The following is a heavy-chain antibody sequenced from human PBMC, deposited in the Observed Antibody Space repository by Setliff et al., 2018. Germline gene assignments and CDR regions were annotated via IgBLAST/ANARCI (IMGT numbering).Heavy chain of an antibody. Sequence: GGSLRLSCAASGFIFDDYAMHWVRQAPGKGLEWVSGIRAGSDNIAYVDSVKGRFTISRDNAKNSLYLQLDSLRPDDTAFYYCARGHCTTISCFLDHWGQGIMVTVSS. CDR1: GFIFDDYA. D-gene: IGHD2-8*01. J-gene: IGHJ4*02. V-gene: IGHV3-9*01. CDR2: IRAGSDNI. CDR3: ARGHCTTISCFLDH.